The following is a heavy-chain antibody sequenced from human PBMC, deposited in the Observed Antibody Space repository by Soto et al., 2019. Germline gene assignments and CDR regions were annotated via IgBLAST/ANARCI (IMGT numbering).Heavy chain of an antibody. D-gene: IGHD6-13*01. CDR2: IIPLFGTT. CDR1: GGSFSNSS. Sequence: QVQLVQSGADLKKPGSSVKVSCKASGGSFSNSSISWVRQAPGQGLEWMGGIIPLFGTTNYAQKFRGRVTITADGSTSTAYMEMSSLRFEDTAVYYCARAHGSSWYNWFDPWGQGTLVTVSS. CDR3: ARAHGSSWYNWFDP. J-gene: IGHJ5*02. V-gene: IGHV1-69*01.